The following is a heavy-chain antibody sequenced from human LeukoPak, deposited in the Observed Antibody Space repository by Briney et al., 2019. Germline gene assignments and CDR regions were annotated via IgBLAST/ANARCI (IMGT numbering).Heavy chain of an antibody. CDR3: ARGGYCSGGSCPSPSYNWFDP. J-gene: IGHJ5*02. CDR2: INHSGST. V-gene: IGHV4-34*01. CDR1: GGSFSGYY. D-gene: IGHD2-15*01. Sequence: SETLSLNCAVYGGSFSGYYWSWIRQPPGKGLEGIGEINHSGSTNYNPSLKSRVTISVDTSKNQFSLKLSSVTAADTAVYYCARGGYCSGGSCPSPSYNWFDPWGQGTLVTVSS.